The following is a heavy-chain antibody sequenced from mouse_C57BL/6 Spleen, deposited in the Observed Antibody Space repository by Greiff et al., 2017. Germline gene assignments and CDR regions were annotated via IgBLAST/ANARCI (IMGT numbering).Heavy chain of an antibody. CDR3: ARLDGYFAMDY. D-gene: IGHD2-3*01. J-gene: IGHJ4*01. Sequence: EVKLVESGGGLVQPGGSLKLSCAASGFTFSDYYMYWVRQTPEKRLEWVAYISNGGGSTYYPDTVKGRFTISRDNAKNTLYLQRSRLKSEDTAMYYCARLDGYFAMDYWGQGTSVTVSS. CDR2: ISNGGGST. V-gene: IGHV5-12*01. CDR1: GFTFSDYY.